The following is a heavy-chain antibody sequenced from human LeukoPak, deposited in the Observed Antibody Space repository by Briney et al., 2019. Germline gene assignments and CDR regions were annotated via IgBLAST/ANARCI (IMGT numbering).Heavy chain of an antibody. V-gene: IGHV1-46*01. J-gene: IGHJ6*02. CDR1: GYTFTSYY. D-gene: IGHD3-3*01. Sequence: ASVKVSCKASGYTFTSYYMHWVRQAPGQGLEWMGIINPSGGSTSYAQKFQGRVTMTRDTSTSTVYMELSSLRSEDTAVYYCARGHYDFWSGYPIENYYYYYGMDVWGQGTTVTVSS. CDR2: INPSGGST. CDR3: ARGHYDFWSGYPIENYYYYYGMDV.